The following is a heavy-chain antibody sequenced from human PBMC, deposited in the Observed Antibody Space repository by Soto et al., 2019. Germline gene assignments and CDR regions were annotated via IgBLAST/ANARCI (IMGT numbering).Heavy chain of an antibody. CDR3: ARAFYGMDV. V-gene: IGHV1-3*01. CDR2: INAGNGNT. Sequence: QVQLVQSGAEVKKPGASVKVSCKASGYTFTSYGMSWVRQAPGQRLEWMGWINAGNGNTKYSQKFQGRVTITRDTSARTAYTELSSLRSEDTAGYYGARAFYGMDVWGQGTTVTVSS. J-gene: IGHJ6*02. CDR1: GYTFTSYG.